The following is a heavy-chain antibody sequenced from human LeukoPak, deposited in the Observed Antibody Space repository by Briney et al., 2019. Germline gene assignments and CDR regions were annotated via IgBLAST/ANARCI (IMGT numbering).Heavy chain of an antibody. D-gene: IGHD3-3*01. CDR2: ISGSGGST. V-gene: IGHV3-23*01. CDR3: ATYTSFGVDSMRDY. Sequence: ETGGSLRLSCAASGFTFSSYAMSWVRQAPGKGLEWVSAISGSGGSTYYADSVKGRFTISRDNSKNTLYLQMNSLRAEDTAVYYCATYTSFGVDSMRDYWGQGTLVTVSS. CDR1: GFTFSSYA. J-gene: IGHJ4*02.